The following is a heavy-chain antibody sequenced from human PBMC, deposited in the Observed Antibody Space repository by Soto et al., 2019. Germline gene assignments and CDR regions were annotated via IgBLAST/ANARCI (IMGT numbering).Heavy chain of an antibody. Sequence: QVQLVQSGAEVKKPGASVKVSCKASGYTFTSYGISWVRQAPGQGLEWMGWISAYNGNTNYAQKLQGRVTMTTDTSTSTAYRELRSLTSGDTAVYYCAAVVAAHRGGNWFDPWGQGTLVTVSS. D-gene: IGHD2-15*01. J-gene: IGHJ5*02. CDR3: AAVVAAHRGGNWFDP. V-gene: IGHV1-18*01. CDR2: ISAYNGNT. CDR1: GYTFTSYG.